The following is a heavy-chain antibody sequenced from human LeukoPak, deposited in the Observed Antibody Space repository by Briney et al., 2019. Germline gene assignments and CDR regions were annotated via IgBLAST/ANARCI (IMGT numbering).Heavy chain of an antibody. J-gene: IGHJ4*02. CDR1: GFTFSSYG. Sequence: GGSLRLSCAASGFTFSSYGMHWVRQAPGKGLEGVAFIRYDGSDKYYADSVKGRFILSRDNSRNTLSLEMNSLRAEDTAVYYCAKDHVGTWSALDYWGQGTLVTVSS. D-gene: IGHD6-13*01. CDR3: AKDHVGTWSALDY. CDR2: IRYDGSDK. V-gene: IGHV3-30*02.